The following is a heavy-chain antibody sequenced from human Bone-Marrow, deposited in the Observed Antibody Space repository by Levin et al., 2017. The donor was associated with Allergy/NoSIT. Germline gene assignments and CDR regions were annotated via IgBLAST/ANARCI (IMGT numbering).Heavy chain of an antibody. CDR1: GGTFRDDN. D-gene: IGHD3-22*01. CDR3: ARQSSGHYEAFDI. CDR2: IIPMYGTT. V-gene: IGHV1-69*06. J-gene: IGHJ3*02. Sequence: SVKVSCKTSGGTFRDDNVSWVRQAPGQGLEWVGGIIPMYGTTDYPQKFQGRVTITADKSTNTAYLDLSSLRSDDTAVYYCARQSSGHYEAFDIWGQGTLVTVSS.